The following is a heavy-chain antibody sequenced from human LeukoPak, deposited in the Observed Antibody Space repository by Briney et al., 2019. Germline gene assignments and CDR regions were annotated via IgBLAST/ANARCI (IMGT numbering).Heavy chain of an antibody. D-gene: IGHD3-9*01. V-gene: IGHV4-31*03. J-gene: IGHJ4*02. Sequence: PSQTLSLTCTVCGGSISSGGYYWSWIRQHAGKCLEWIGYIYYSGSTYYNPSLKSRVTISVDTSKNQFSLKLSSVTAADTAVYYCASLPYYDILTGYYGVYWGQGTLVTVSS. CDR1: GGSISSGGYY. CDR3: ASLPYYDILTGYYGVY. CDR2: IYYSGST.